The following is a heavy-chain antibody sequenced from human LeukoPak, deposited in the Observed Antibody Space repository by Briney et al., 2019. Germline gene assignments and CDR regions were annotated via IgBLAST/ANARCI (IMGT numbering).Heavy chain of an antibody. Sequence: GGSLRLSWAASGFTLSSNYVSWVRQAPGEGLEWVSVIYSGGSTYYADSVKGRFTISRDNSKNTLYLQMNSLRAEDTAVYYCASRQGFDWRLVYWGQGTLVTVSS. CDR3: ASRQGFDWRLVY. CDR2: IYSGGST. J-gene: IGHJ4*02. V-gene: IGHV3-66*01. CDR1: GFTLSSNY. D-gene: IGHD3-9*01.